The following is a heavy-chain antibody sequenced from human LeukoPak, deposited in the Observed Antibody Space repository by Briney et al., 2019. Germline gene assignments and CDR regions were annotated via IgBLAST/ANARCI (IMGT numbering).Heavy chain of an antibody. CDR2: ISYDGSNK. Sequence: GRSLRLSCAASGFTFSSYGMHWVRQAPGKGLEWVAVISYDGSNKYYADSVKGRFTISRDNSKNTLYLQMNSLRAEDTAVYYCARDRGLRYFDLFGYWGQGTLVTVSS. CDR1: GFTFSSYG. V-gene: IGHV3-30*03. J-gene: IGHJ4*02. D-gene: IGHD3-9*01. CDR3: ARDRGLRYFDLFGY.